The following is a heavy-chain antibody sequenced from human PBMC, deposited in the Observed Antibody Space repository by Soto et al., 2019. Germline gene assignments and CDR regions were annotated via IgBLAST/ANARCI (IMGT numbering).Heavy chain of an antibody. V-gene: IGHV3-73*02. D-gene: IGHD1-1*01. CDR2: IKSRASGYST. CDR3: TGGNTGHCDH. CDR1: GFMFSDAN. Sequence: EVQLVESGGGLVQPGGSLKLSCAASGFMFSDANIDWVRQAPGKGLEWVGRIKSRASGYSTTYAASVKGVFTMSRDDSKRTAFLQLNSLKIEDTAVYFCTGGNTGHCDHWGQGTLVTVSS. J-gene: IGHJ4*02.